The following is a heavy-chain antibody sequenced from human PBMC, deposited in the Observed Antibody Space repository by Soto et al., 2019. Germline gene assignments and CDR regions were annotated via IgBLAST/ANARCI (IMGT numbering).Heavy chain of an antibody. D-gene: IGHD2-2*01. J-gene: IGHJ4*02. V-gene: IGHV3-23*01. CDR1: GFTFSSYA. Sequence: HPGGSLRLSCAASGFTFSSYAMSWVRQAPGKELEWVSAVSGSGGSTYYADSVKGRFTISRDNSKNTLYLQMNSLRAEDTAVYYCAKFPHQNIVVVPAAMIRFGTYFDYWGQGTLVTVSS. CDR3: AKFPHQNIVVVPAAMIRFGTYFDY. CDR2: VSGSGGST.